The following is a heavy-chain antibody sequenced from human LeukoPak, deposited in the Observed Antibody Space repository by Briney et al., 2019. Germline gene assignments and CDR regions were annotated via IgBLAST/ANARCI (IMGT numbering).Heavy chain of an antibody. CDR3: ARLSGWYGRGFDY. J-gene: IGHJ4*02. D-gene: IGHD6-19*01. CDR2: IIPIFGTA. CDR1: GGTFSSYA. Sequence: SVKVSCTASGGTFSSYAISWVRQAPGQGLEWMGGIIPIFGTASYAQKFQGRVTITADESTSTAYMELSSLRSEDTAVYYCARLSGWYGRGFDYWGQGTLVTVSS. V-gene: IGHV1-69*01.